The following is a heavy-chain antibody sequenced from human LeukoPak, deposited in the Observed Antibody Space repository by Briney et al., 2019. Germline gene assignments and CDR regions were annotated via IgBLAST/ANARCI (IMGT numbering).Heavy chain of an antibody. V-gene: IGHV3-23*01. D-gene: IGHD2-2*01. CDR2: INTDGRNT. J-gene: IGHJ4*02. Sequence: RGSLRLSCLASGFTFSSNVMIWVRQAPGKGLEGVSAINTDGRNTYYADSVRGRFTISRDNSKNTLYLQMNSLTAEDTALYYCAKGSSTTCPCYRDYWGQGTLVTVSS. CDR1: GFTFSSNV. CDR3: AKGSSTTCPCYRDY.